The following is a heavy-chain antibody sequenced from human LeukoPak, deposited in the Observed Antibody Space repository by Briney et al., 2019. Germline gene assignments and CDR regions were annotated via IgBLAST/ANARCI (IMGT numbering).Heavy chain of an antibody. Sequence: GASVKVSCKASGYTFTGHYMHWVRQAPGQGLEWMGWINPNSGGTNYAQKFQGRVTMTRDTSISTAYMELSRLRSDDTAVYYCARDLNYGDYAFSDYWGQGTLVTVSS. CDR1: GYTFTGHY. CDR2: INPNSGGT. J-gene: IGHJ4*02. D-gene: IGHD4-17*01. V-gene: IGHV1-2*02. CDR3: ARDLNYGDYAFSDY.